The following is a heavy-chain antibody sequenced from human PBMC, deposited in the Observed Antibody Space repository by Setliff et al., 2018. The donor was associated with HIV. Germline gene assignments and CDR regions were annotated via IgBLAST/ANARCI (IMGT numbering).Heavy chain of an antibody. CDR1: GFLFNRYS. V-gene: IGHV3-21*01. Sequence: GSLRLSCSASGFLFNRYSLNWVRQVPGRGPEWVASISNSSRYYWVKARYGDSVRGRFTISGDYAKNSVYLQMNSLRAEDTAVYYCAVHYYDSSGYDYWGQGTLVTVSS. D-gene: IGHD3-22*01. CDR3: AVHYYDSSGYDY. J-gene: IGHJ4*02. CDR2: ISNSSRYY.